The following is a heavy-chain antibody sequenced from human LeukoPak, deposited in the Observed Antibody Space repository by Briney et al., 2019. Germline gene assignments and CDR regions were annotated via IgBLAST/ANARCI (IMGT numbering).Heavy chain of an antibody. CDR2: IYYSGST. CDR1: GGSISSYY. D-gene: IGHD2-21*02. J-gene: IGHJ4*02. Sequence: SETLSLTCSVFGGSISSYYWSWIRQPPGKGLEWIGYIYYSGSTKYSPSLKGRVSISIDTSKNQFSLRLRSVTAADTAVYSCASQPYCGGDCSPPPPDYWGQGTLVTVSS. V-gene: IGHV4-59*01. CDR3: ASQPYCGGDCSPPPPDY.